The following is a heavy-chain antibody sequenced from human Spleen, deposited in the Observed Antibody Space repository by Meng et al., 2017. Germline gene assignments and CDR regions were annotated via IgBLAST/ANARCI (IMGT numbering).Heavy chain of an antibody. J-gene: IGHJ5*02. V-gene: IGHV4-34*01. CDR1: GGSLSGYY. D-gene: IGHD1-26*01. CDR3: ARAGGWFDP. Sequence: QVQHQEVGPGLLKLSEHLSLTCAVYGGSLSGYYWSWIRQPPGKGLEWIGEINHSGSTNYNPSLKSRVTISVDTSKNQFSLKVSSVTAADTAVYYCARAGGWFDPWGQGSLVTVSS. CDR2: INHSGST.